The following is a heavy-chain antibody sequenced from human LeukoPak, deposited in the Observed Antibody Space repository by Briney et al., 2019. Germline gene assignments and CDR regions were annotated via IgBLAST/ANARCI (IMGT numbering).Heavy chain of an antibody. CDR1: GHTFTNDE. V-gene: IGHV1-8*01. CDR3: ARRDCTTGACRFAD. Sequence: ASVKVSCKASGHTFTNDEIHWVRQATGQGLEWMGWMNPSSGNTGYAQKFQGRLTMTRNTSISTAYMDLSSLRSDDTAVYYCARRDCTTGACRFADWGQGTRVSVSP. J-gene: IGHJ4*02. D-gene: IGHD2-8*01. CDR2: MNPSSGNT.